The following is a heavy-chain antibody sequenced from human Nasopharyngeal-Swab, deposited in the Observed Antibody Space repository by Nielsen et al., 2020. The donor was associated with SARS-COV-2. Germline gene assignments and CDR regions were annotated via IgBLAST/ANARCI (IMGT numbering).Heavy chain of an antibody. D-gene: IGHD1-26*01. CDR2: ISGYNGNT. J-gene: IGHJ1*01. Sequence: ASVKVSCKASGYTFTSYGISWVRQAPGQGLEWMAWISGYNGNTNYAQKLQGRVTMTTDTPTGTAYMELRNLRSDDTAVYYCARGGWDLSEYFSHWGQGTLVTVSS. V-gene: IGHV1-18*01. CDR1: GYTFTSYG. CDR3: ARGGWDLSEYFSH.